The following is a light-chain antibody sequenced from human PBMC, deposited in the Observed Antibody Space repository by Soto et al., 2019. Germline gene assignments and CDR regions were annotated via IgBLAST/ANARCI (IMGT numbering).Light chain of an antibody. Sequence: DIQMTQSPSTLSGSVGDRVTITCRASQTISSWLAWYQRKPGKAPKLLIYDASTLKGGVPSRFNGSGSGTEFTLTISSLQPDDFATYYCQQYNTYSLTFGGGTKVDIK. V-gene: IGKV1-5*01. CDR3: QQYNTYSLT. CDR2: DAS. J-gene: IGKJ4*01. CDR1: QTISSW.